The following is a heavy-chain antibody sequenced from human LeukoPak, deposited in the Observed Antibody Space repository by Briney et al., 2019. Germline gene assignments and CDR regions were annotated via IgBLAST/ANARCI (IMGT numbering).Heavy chain of an antibody. Sequence: GGSLRLSCAASGFTVSSNYMIWVRQAPGKGREGAAVIYSGGSTYYADSVKGRFTISRDNSKNTLYLQMNSLRAEDTAVYYCASGNPFMVRGGGFDYWGQGTLVTVSS. CDR1: GFTVSSNY. D-gene: IGHD3-10*01. CDR3: ASGNPFMVRGGGFDY. V-gene: IGHV3-53*01. CDR2: IYSGGST. J-gene: IGHJ4*02.